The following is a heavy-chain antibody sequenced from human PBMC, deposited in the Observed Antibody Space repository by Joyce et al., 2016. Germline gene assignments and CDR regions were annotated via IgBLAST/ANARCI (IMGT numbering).Heavy chain of an antibody. CDR2: ISTNYETT. CDR1: GYTLSSNG. Sequence: QVQLVQSGAEVKKPGASVKVPCKASGYTLSSNGISWVRQAPGQGLEWIGWISTNYETTNYAKKFQGRVTMTTDTTTSTAFVELRSLRYDDTPVYYCAGSASDAFDVWGQGTLLTVSS. J-gene: IGHJ3*01. D-gene: IGHD2-15*01. V-gene: IGHV1-18*01. CDR3: AGSASDAFDV.